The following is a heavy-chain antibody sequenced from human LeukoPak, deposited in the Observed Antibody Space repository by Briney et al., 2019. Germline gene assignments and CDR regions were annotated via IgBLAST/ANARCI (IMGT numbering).Heavy chain of an antibody. CDR3: ARDGYSSSSFTPFDY. J-gene: IGHJ4*02. Sequence: GASVTVSFTASGGTFSSYAISWVRQAPGQGLEWMGGIIPIFGTANYAQKFQGRVTITADESTSTAYMDLSILRSEDTAVYYCARDGYSSSSFTPFDYWGQGTLVTVSS. V-gene: IGHV1-69*13. D-gene: IGHD6-6*01. CDR1: GGTFSSYA. CDR2: IIPIFGTA.